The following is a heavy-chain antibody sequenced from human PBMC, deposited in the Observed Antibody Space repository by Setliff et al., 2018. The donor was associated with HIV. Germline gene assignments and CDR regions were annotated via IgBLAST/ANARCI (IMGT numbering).Heavy chain of an antibody. CDR3: ASSRPPVDSSGYLDH. Sequence: PGGSLRLSCAASGFTFSNSWMTWVRQAPGKGLEWVANIKKDGSDKFYVDSVKGRFAISRDNAKNSLNLEMNSLRAEDTAIYYCASSRPPVDSSGYLDHWGQGTLVTVSS. CDR1: GFTFSNSW. V-gene: IGHV3-7*03. CDR2: IKKDGSDK. D-gene: IGHD3-22*01. J-gene: IGHJ4*01.